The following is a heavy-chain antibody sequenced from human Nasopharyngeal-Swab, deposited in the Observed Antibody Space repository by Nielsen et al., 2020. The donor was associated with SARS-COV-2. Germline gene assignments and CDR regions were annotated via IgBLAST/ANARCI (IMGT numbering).Heavy chain of an antibody. D-gene: IGHD3-16*02. CDR1: GGSISSGGYY. Sequence: SETLSPPCTFSGGSISSGGYYWSWIRQHPGKGLELIGYIYYSGSTYYNPSLKSRVTISVDTSKNQFSLKLSSVTAADTAVYYCARGEFGGVIVLDAFDIWGQGTMVTVSS. CDR2: IYYSGST. CDR3: ARGEFGGVIVLDAFDI. J-gene: IGHJ3*02. V-gene: IGHV4-31*03.